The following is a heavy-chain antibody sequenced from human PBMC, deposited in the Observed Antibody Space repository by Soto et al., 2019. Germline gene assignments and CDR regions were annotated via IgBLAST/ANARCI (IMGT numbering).Heavy chain of an antibody. CDR2: IKRKTEGATT. CDR1: GFSFSNVW. V-gene: IGHV3-15*07. D-gene: IGHD1-1*01. Sequence: GGSLRLSCAASGFSFSNVWMHWVRQAPGKGLEWVGRIKRKTEGATTDYAAPVKGRFTISRDDSKNTLYLQMNDLKTEDTAVYYCRFWNRPSDYWGQGTLVTVSS. CDR3: RFWNRPSDY. J-gene: IGHJ4*02.